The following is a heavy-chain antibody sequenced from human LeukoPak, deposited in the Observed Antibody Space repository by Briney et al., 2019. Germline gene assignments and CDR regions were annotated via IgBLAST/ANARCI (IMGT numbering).Heavy chain of an antibody. J-gene: IGHJ3*02. CDR3: ARILGAYCSGGSCPDAFDI. CDR1: GYSISSGYY. V-gene: IGHV4-38-2*01. CDR2: IYDSGRT. D-gene: IGHD2-15*01. Sequence: SETLSLTCAVSGYSISSGYYWGWIRQPPGKGLEWIGNIYDSGRTYFNPSLKSRVTISVDTSKNQFSLKLSSVTAADTAVYYCARILGAYCSGGSCPDAFDIWGQGTMVTVSS.